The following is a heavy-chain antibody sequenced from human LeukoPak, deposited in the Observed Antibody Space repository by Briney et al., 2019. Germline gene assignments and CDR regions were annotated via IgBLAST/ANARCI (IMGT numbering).Heavy chain of an antibody. J-gene: IGHJ3*02. CDR2: IYYSGST. V-gene: IGHV4-39*07. CDR1: GGSISSSSYY. Sequence: SETLSLTCTVSGGSISSSSYYWGWIRQPPGKGLEWIGSIYYSGSTYYNPSLKSRVTISVDTSKNQFSLKLSSVTAADTAVYYCARDYYDSSGYHLDAFDIWGQGTMVIVSS. CDR3: ARDYYDSSGYHLDAFDI. D-gene: IGHD3-22*01.